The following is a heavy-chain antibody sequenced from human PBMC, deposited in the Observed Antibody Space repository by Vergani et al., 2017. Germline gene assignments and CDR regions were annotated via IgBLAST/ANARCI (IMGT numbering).Heavy chain of an antibody. CDR3: AARSYYDSSGYQGTDD. J-gene: IGHJ4*02. CDR2: IIPILGIA. Sequence: QVQLVQSGAEVKKPGSSVKVSCKASGGTFSSYTISWVRQAPGQGLEWMGRIIPILGIANYAQKFQGRVTITADKSTSTAYMELSSLRSEDTGVYYCAARSYYDSSGYQGTDDWGQGTLVTVSS. CDR1: GGTFSSYT. D-gene: IGHD3-22*01. V-gene: IGHV1-69*02.